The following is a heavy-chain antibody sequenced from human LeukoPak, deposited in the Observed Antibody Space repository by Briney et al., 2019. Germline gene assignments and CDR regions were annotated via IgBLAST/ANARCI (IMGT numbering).Heavy chain of an antibody. D-gene: IGHD4-11*01. CDR3: PSTDFDY. Sequence: SGGSLRLSCAASGFTVSSNYMSWVRQAPGKGLEWVSVIYSGGSTYYADSVKGRFTISRDNSKNTLYLQMNSLRAEDTVVYYCPSTDFDYWGQGTLVTVSS. CDR2: IYSGGST. J-gene: IGHJ4*02. V-gene: IGHV3-53*01. CDR1: GFTVSSNY.